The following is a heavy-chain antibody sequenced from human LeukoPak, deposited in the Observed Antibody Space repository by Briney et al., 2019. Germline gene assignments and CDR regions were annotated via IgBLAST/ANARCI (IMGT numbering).Heavy chain of an antibody. V-gene: IGHV1-46*01. CDR3: ASVLYCGADCYSGRYFFDY. D-gene: IGHD2-21*02. CDR1: EYTFTNYD. Sequence: ASVTVPCKASEYTFTNYDMHWVRQAPGQGLEWMGIINPSGDSTSYAQKFQGRVTMTRDTSTSTVYMELSSLRSEDTAVYYCASVLYCGADCYSGRYFFDYWGQGTLVTVSS. CDR2: INPSGDST. J-gene: IGHJ4*02.